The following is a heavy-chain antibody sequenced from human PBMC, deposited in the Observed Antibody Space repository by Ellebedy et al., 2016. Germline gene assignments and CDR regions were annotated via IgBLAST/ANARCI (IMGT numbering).Heavy chain of an antibody. D-gene: IGHD6-13*01. CDR2: ISSSRSTT. Sequence: GGSLRLSCAASGFTFSGYDMNWVRQAPGKGLEWVSYISSSRSTTYYADSVKGRFTISRDNAKKSLYLQMNSLRDEDTAVYFCARLDSYAAVNWGQGTLATVSS. J-gene: IGHJ4*02. CDR3: ARLDSYAAVN. V-gene: IGHV3-48*02. CDR1: GFTFSGYD.